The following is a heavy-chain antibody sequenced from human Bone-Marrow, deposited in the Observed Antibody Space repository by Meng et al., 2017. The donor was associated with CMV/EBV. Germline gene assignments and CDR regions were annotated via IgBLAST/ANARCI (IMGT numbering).Heavy chain of an antibody. CDR1: GFTFSNAW. CDR3: TTDSFYDSQFDP. V-gene: IGHV3-15*01. D-gene: IGHD3-22*01. J-gene: IGHJ5*02. Sequence: ASGFTFSNAWMSWVRQAPGKGLEWVGRIKSKTDGGTTDYAAPVKGRFTISRDDSTNTLYLQMNSLKTEDTAVYYCTTDSFYDSQFDPWGQGTLVTVSS. CDR2: IKSKTDGGTT.